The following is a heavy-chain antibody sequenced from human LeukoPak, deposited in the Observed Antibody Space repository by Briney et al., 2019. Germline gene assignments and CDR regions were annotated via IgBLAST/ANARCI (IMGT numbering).Heavy chain of an antibody. CDR2: INPKNGGT. J-gene: IGHJ4*02. CDR3: ARVFGRQLPDY. CDR1: GYTFTVYY. V-gene: IGHV1-2*02. D-gene: IGHD3-16*01. Sequence: EASVKVSCKASGYTFTVYYMHWVRQAPGQGLEWMGWINPKNGGTNYVQKFQGRVTMTRDTSISTAYMELSSLRSDDTAFYYCARVFGRQLPDYWGQGTLVTVSS.